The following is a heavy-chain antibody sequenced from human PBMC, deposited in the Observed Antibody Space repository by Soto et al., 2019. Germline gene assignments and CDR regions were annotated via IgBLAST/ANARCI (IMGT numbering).Heavy chain of an antibody. D-gene: IGHD3-22*01. CDR2: ISPDWGGT. CDR1: GFTFRIYA. J-gene: IGHJ4*02. V-gene: IGHV3-64D*06. Sequence: PGGSLRLSCSASGFTFRIYAMHWVRQAPGRGLEYVSSISPDWGGTHYADSAKGRFTISRDNSKYTHYLQMGSLRIDDSAVYYCVKGEYYYDSSGYYPFDYWGQGTLVTAPQ. CDR3: VKGEYYYDSSGYYPFDY.